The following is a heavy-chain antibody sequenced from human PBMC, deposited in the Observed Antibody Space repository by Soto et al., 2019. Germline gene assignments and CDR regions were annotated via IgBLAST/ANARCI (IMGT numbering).Heavy chain of an antibody. CDR1: GYTFTSYG. CDR3: AREDIVVVVAATGGMDV. J-gene: IGHJ6*02. CDR2: ISAYNGNT. V-gene: IGHV1-18*01. D-gene: IGHD2-15*01. Sequence: QVQLVQSGAEVKKPGASVKVSCKASGYTFTSYGISWVRQAPGQGLEWMGWISAYNGNTNYAQKLQGRVTMTTDTSTSTAYRELRSLRSDDTAVYYCAREDIVVVVAATGGMDVWGQGPTVTVSS.